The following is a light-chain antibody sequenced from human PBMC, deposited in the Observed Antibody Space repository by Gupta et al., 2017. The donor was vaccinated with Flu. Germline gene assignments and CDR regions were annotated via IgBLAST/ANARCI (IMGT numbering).Light chain of an antibody. CDR1: GGGYNY. J-gene: IGLJ1*01. V-gene: IGLV2-8*01. CDR2: EVS. Sequence: GGGYNYVSWYQHHPGKAPKLIIYEVSRRPSGVPDRFSASKSGSTASLTVSGLQAEDEADYYCGSYADGRYVFGSGTKVTVL. CDR3: GSYADGRYV.